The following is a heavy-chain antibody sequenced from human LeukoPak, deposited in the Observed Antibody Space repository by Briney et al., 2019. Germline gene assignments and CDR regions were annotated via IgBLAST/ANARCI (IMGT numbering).Heavy chain of an antibody. CDR2: INSDGSST. Sequence: PGGSLRLSCAASGFTFSSYWMHWVRQAPGKGLVWFSRINSDGSSTSYADSVKGRFTISRDNAKNTLYLQMNSLRAEDTAVYYCARVSTVWSGDYYYGMDVWGQGTTVTVSS. D-gene: IGHD3-10*01. CDR3: ARVSTVWSGDYYYGMDV. J-gene: IGHJ6*02. V-gene: IGHV3-74*01. CDR1: GFTFSSYW.